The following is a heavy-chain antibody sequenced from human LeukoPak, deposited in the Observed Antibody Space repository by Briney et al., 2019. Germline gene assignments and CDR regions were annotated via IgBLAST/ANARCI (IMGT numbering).Heavy chain of an antibody. CDR3: AKPATGTNSFDY. CDR2: ISGSGGST. D-gene: IGHD6-13*01. V-gene: IGHV3-23*01. Sequence: PGGSLRLSCAVSGFTFNNYVMSWVRQPPAKGLEWVSTISGSGGSTYYADCVKGRCTISRDNSKSTLYLQLSGLRAEDTAVYYCAKPATGTNSFDYWGQGTLVTVSS. CDR1: GFTFNNYV. J-gene: IGHJ4*02.